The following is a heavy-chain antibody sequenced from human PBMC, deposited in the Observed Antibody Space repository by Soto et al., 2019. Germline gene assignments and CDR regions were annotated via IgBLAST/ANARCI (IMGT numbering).Heavy chain of an antibody. Sequence: QVQLVESGGGVVQPGRSLRLSCAASGFTFSSYGMHWVRQAPGKGLEWVAFISFDETDKYYEDSVKGRFTISRDNFKNTLYLQMNRLRAEDTAVYYCAKQGPGSGSSIASFDCWGQGTLVTVSS. CDR1: GFTFSSYG. V-gene: IGHV3-30*18. D-gene: IGHD1-26*01. CDR3: AKQGPGSGSSIASFDC. CDR2: ISFDETDK. J-gene: IGHJ4*02.